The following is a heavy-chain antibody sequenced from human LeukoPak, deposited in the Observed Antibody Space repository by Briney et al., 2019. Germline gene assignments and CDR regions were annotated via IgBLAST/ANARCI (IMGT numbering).Heavy chain of an antibody. D-gene: IGHD2-2*01. CDR1: GGSISSGGYY. CDR2: IYYSGST. Sequence: SETLSLTCTVSGGSISSGGYYWSWIRQHPGKGLEWIGYIYYSGSTYYNPSLKSRVTISVDTSKNQFSLKLSSVTAADTAVYYCARGIVPAAGEAFDIWGQGTMVTVSS. V-gene: IGHV4-31*03. CDR3: ARGIVPAAGEAFDI. J-gene: IGHJ3*02.